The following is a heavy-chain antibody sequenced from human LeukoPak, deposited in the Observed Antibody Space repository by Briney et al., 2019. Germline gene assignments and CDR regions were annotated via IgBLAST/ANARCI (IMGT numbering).Heavy chain of an antibody. Sequence: GRSLRLSCAASGITFINHAMDWVRQAPGKGLEWVAVISYDGSNTYYADSVKGRFTISRDNSKSTLYLQMNSLRVEDTAAYYCARNPGVGSSWYRLHYWGQGTLVTVSS. CDR3: ARNPGVGSSWYRLHY. CDR2: ISYDGSNT. V-gene: IGHV3-30-3*01. J-gene: IGHJ4*02. CDR1: GITFINHA. D-gene: IGHD6-13*01.